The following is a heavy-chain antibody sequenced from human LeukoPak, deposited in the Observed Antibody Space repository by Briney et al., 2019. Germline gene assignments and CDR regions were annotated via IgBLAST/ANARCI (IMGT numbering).Heavy chain of an antibody. CDR1: GFTFSSYW. CDR2: INQDGSNK. J-gene: IGHJ4*02. V-gene: IGHV3-7*01. D-gene: IGHD3-22*01. CDR3: ARGYSSGSRWLDY. Sequence: GGSLRLSCAASGFTFSSYWMSWVRQPPGKGLEWVANINQDGSNKYYADSVKGRFTISRDNSKNTLYLQMNSLRAEDTAVYYCARGYSSGSRWLDYWGQGTLVTVSS.